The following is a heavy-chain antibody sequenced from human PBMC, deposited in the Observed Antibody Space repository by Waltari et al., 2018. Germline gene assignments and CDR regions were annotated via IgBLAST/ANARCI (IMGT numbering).Heavy chain of an antibody. CDR3: AKEGLGSREYYDVWSGLGYYYYGMDV. CDR1: GFTFSSYA. J-gene: IGHJ6*02. Sequence: EVQLLESGGGLVQPGGSLRLSCAASGFTFSSYAMSWVRQAPGKGLEWVSAISGSGGSTYYADSVKGRFTISRDNTKNTLYLQMNSLRAEDTAVYYWAKEGLGSREYYDVWSGLGYYYYGMDVWGQGTTVTVSS. V-gene: IGHV3-23*01. CDR2: ISGSGGST. D-gene: IGHD3-3*01.